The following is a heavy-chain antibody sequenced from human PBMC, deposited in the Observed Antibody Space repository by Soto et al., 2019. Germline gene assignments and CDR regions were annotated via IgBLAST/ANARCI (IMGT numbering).Heavy chain of an antibody. V-gene: IGHV3-23*01. J-gene: IGHJ4*02. CDR2: ISGRGDSS. CDR1: GFTFSSYA. CDR3: ARDPHTVLVSLMYFDY. D-gene: IGHD3-10*01. Sequence: PGGSPRLSSAASGFTFSSYAMTWVRQAPGKGLEWVSVISGRGDSSYYADSVKGRFTISRDNSKNTLYLQMDSLRAEDTAIYYCARDPHTVLVSLMYFDYRGPGTLVTMSS.